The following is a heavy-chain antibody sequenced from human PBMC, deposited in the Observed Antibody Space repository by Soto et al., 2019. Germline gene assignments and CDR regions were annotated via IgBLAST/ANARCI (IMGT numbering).Heavy chain of an antibody. D-gene: IGHD3-9*01. CDR3: ARHPIRYYDVLTGQIVYPEFNWVDP. CDR2: VYHTGST. J-gene: IGHJ5*02. Sequence: SETLSLTCTVSGGSMISYYWSWIRQPPGKGLEWIGYVYHTGSTNYKPSLKSRVTISVDKSKNQFSLKLTSVTAADTAVYYCARHPIRYYDVLTGQIVYPEFNWVDPWGHGILVTVSS. CDR1: GGSMISYY. V-gene: IGHV4-59*08.